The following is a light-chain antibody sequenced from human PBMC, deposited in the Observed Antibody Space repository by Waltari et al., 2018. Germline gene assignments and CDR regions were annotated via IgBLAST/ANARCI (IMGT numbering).Light chain of an antibody. Sequence: DIVMTQSPLSLPVTPGKPASISCRSSRSLLHSDGYNYLDWYLQKPGQPPQLLIYWGSKRAIGVPDRFSGRGAGADFTLEISRVEAEDVGVYYCMQSLQTPPWTFGQGTKVEIK. J-gene: IGKJ1*01. V-gene: IGKV2-28*01. CDR1: RSLLHSDGYNY. CDR3: MQSLQTPPWT. CDR2: WGS.